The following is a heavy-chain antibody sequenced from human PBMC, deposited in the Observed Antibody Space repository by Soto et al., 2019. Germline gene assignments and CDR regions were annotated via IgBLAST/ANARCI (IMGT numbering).Heavy chain of an antibody. CDR2: ISYAGNNK. Sequence: PGGSLRLSCAASGFTFSSYAIHWVRQAPGKGLEWVAVISYAGNNKYYADSVKGRFTISRDNSKNTLHQHMNSLREEDTAGYYYARSIAVAGTLDYWRPGARVTVSS. D-gene: IGHD6-19*01. V-gene: IGHV3-30-3*01. CDR1: GFTFSSYA. J-gene: IGHJ4*02. CDR3: ARSIAVAGTLDY.